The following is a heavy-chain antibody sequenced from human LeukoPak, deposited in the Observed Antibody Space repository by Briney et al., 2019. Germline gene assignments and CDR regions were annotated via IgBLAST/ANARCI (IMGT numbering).Heavy chain of an antibody. CDR2: IYPGDSDT. Sequence: GESLKISCKGSGYSFTSYWIGWVRQIPGKGLEWMGIIYPGDSDTRYSPSFQGQVTISADKSISTAYLQWSSLKASDTAMYYCARLNVDTAMVDGSWYFDLWGRGTLVTVSS. V-gene: IGHV5-51*01. D-gene: IGHD5-18*01. CDR3: ARLNVDTAMVDGSWYFDL. CDR1: GYSFTSYW. J-gene: IGHJ2*01.